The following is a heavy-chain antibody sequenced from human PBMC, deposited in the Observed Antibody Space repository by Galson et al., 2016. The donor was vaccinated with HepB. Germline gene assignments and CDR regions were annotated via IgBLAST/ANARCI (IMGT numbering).Heavy chain of an antibody. CDR2: IIPIFRTA. CDR3: ARDRYLAGGRSPFDP. Sequence: SCKASGGTFSSYAISWVRQAPGQGLEWMGGIIPIFRTAKYAQKFHGRVTITADKFTSTAYMELSSLKSEDTAVYYCARDRYLAGGRSPFDPWGQGTLVTVSS. D-gene: IGHD3-16*02. CDR1: GGTFSSYA. V-gene: IGHV1-69*06. J-gene: IGHJ5*02.